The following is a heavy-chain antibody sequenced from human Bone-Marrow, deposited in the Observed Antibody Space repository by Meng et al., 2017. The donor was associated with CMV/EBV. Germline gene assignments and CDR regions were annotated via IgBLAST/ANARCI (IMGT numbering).Heavy chain of an antibody. CDR3: VSRYGGNSVSDY. Sequence: SVTVSCKASEGTFSSYAISWVRQAPGQGLEWMGGIIPILGIANYAQKFPGRVTITADKSMSTAYMELSRLRSEDTAVYYLVSRYGGNSVSDYWGQGTLVTVSS. D-gene: IGHD4-23*01. CDR1: EGTFSSYA. CDR2: IIPILGIA. J-gene: IGHJ4*02. V-gene: IGHV1-69*10.